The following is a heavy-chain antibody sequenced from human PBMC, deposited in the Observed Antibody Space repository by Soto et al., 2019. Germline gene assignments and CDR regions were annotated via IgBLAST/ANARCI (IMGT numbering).Heavy chain of an antibody. CDR2: IYHSGST. CDR1: GASVTSDDYY. V-gene: IGHV4-30-4*01. Sequence: PWETLSLTCAVSGASVTSDDYYWSWIRQPPGKGLEWIGYIYHSGSTYYNPSLKSRVSISIDTSQNQFSLKLTSLTAADTAVYYCARDPIFYYASSGYGGSYFDYWGQGSRVTAPQ. D-gene: IGHD3-22*01. J-gene: IGHJ4*02. CDR3: ARDPIFYYASSGYGGSYFDY.